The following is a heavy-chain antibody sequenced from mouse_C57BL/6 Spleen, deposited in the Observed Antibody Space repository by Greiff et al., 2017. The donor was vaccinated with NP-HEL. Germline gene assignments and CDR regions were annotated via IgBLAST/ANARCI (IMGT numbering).Heavy chain of an antibody. Sequence: QVQLQQSGPGLVQPSQSLSITCTVSGFSLTSYGVHWVRQSPGKGLEWLGVIWSGGSTDYNAAFISRLSISKDNSKSHVFFKMNSLQADDTAIYYCASSITTVVSYWYFDVWGTGTTVTVSS. V-gene: IGHV2-2*01. D-gene: IGHD1-1*01. CDR1: GFSLTSYG. CDR2: IWSGGST. J-gene: IGHJ1*03. CDR3: ASSITTVVSYWYFDV.